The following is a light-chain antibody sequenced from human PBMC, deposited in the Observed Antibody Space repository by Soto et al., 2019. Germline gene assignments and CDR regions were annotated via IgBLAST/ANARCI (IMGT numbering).Light chain of an antibody. CDR3: QQYYSYPYT. J-gene: IGKJ2*01. Sequence: AIRMTQSPSSFSASTGDRVTITCRASQGISSYLAWYQQKPGKDPKLLIYAASTLQSGVPSRFSGSRSGTDFTLTISCLQSEDFATYYCQQYYSYPYTFGQGTKLELK. V-gene: IGKV1-8*01. CDR1: QGISSY. CDR2: AAS.